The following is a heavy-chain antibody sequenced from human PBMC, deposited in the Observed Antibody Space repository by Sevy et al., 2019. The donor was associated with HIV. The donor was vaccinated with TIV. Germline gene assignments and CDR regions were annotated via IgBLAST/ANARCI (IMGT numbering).Heavy chain of an antibody. Sequence: GGSLRLSCAASGFTFDDYGMRWVRQAPGKGLEWVSGINWNGGSTGYADSVKGRFTISRDNAKNSLYLQMNSLRAEDTALYYCARGLHYYDSSGYYPYWGQGTLVTVSS. CDR2: INWNGGST. V-gene: IGHV3-20*04. CDR1: GFTFDDYG. CDR3: ARGLHYYDSSGYYPY. J-gene: IGHJ4*02. D-gene: IGHD3-22*01.